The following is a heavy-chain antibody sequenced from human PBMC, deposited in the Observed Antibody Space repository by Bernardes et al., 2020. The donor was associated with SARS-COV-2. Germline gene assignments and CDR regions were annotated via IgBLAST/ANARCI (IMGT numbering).Heavy chain of an antibody. CDR3: ARDYYYDSSGSVDY. V-gene: IGHV1-2*02. CDR1: GYTFTGYY. Sequence: ASLKASCKASGYTFTGYYMHWVRQAPGQGLEWMGWINPNSGGTNYAQKFQGRVTMTRDTSISTAYMELSRLRSDDTAVYYCARDYYYDSSGSVDYWGQGTLVTVSS. D-gene: IGHD3-22*01. CDR2: INPNSGGT. J-gene: IGHJ4*02.